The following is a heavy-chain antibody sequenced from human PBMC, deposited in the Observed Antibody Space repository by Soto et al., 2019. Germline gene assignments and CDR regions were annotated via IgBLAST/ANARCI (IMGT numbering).Heavy chain of an antibody. CDR2: INSDGSST. Sequence: PGGSLRLSCAASGFTFSSYWMHWVRQAPGKGLVWVSRINSDGSSTSYADSVKGRFTISRDNAKNTLYLQMNSLRAEDTAVHYCARDQARGNAFDIWGQGTMVTVSS. J-gene: IGHJ3*02. CDR1: GFTFSSYW. CDR3: ARDQARGNAFDI. D-gene: IGHD3-10*01. V-gene: IGHV3-74*01.